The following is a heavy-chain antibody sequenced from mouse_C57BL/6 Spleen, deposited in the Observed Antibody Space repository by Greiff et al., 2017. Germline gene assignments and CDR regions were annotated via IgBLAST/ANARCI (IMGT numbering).Heavy chain of an antibody. D-gene: IGHD1-1*01. CDR1: GFTFSDYG. CDR3: ARPYGSSYWWYFDV. Sequence: VQLKESGGGLVKPGGSLKLSCAASGFTFSDYGMHWVRQAPEKGLEWVAYISSGSSTIYYADTVKGRFTISRDNAKNTLFLQMTSLRSEDTAMYYCARPYGSSYWWYFDVWGTGTTVTVSS. V-gene: IGHV5-17*01. J-gene: IGHJ1*03. CDR2: ISSGSSTI.